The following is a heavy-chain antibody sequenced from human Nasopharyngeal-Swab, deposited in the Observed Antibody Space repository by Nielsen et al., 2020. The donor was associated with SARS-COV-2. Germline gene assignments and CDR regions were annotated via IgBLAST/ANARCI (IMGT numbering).Heavy chain of an antibody. V-gene: IGHV1-46*01. CDR2: INPSGGST. D-gene: IGHD5-18*01. Sequence: WVRQAPGLGLEWMGIINPSGGSTSYAQKFQGRVTMTRDTSTSTVYMELSSLRSEDTAVYYCAREWIQLWPDAFDIWGQGTMVTVSS. CDR3: AREWIQLWPDAFDI. J-gene: IGHJ3*02.